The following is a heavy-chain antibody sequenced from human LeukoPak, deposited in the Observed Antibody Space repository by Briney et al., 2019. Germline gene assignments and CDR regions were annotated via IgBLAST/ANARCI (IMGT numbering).Heavy chain of an antibody. J-gene: IGHJ4*02. Sequence: GRSLRLSCAASGFTFRSYGMHWVRQAPGKGLEWLAFIWYDGTKKYYADSVKGRFTISRDDSKNTLYLQMNSLRAEDTAVFYCAREYSSSLGIDYWGQGTLVTVSS. D-gene: IGHD6-6*01. V-gene: IGHV3-33*01. CDR2: IWYDGTKK. CDR3: AREYSSSLGIDY. CDR1: GFTFRSYG.